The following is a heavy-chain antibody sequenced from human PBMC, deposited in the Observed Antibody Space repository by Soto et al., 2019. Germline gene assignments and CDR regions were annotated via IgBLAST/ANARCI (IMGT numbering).Heavy chain of an antibody. CDR2: ISSSSSYI. V-gene: IGHV3-21*01. D-gene: IGHD5-18*01. J-gene: IGHJ6*02. CDR1: GFTFSSYS. CDR3: ARDAIQLWAPGYYYGMDV. Sequence: GGSLRLSCAASGFTFSSYSVNWVRQAPGKGLEWVSSISSSSSYIYYADSVKGRFTISRDNAKNSLYLQMNSLRAEDTAVYYCARDAIQLWAPGYYYGMDVWGQGTTVTVSS.